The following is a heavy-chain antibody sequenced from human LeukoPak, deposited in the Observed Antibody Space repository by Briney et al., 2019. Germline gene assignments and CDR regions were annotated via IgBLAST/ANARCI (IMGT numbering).Heavy chain of an antibody. CDR1: GFTFSNYY. J-gene: IGHJ4*02. CDR3: ATYIVATMGPFDY. V-gene: IGHV3-11*01. Sequence: PGGSLRLSCAASGFTFSNYYMSWIRQAPGKGLEWVSYTSSSGSTIYYADSVKGRFTISRDNAKNSLYLQMNSLRAEDTAVYYCATYIVATMGPFDYWGQGTLATVSS. D-gene: IGHD5-12*01. CDR2: TSSSGSTI.